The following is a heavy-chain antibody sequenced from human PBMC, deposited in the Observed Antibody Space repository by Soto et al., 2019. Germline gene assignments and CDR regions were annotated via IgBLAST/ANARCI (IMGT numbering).Heavy chain of an antibody. CDR3: ARRIPFVYGMDV. Sequence: EVQLVESGGGLVQPGGSLRLSCAASGFTFSSYAMHWVRQAPGKGLEYVSDITSNGGNTDYASSVKGRFTISRDNSKNTLYLQMGSLRAEDMAVYYCARRIPFVYGMDVWGQGTTVTVSS. D-gene: IGHD2-21*01. CDR2: ITSNGGNT. CDR1: GFTFSSYA. V-gene: IGHV3-64*01. J-gene: IGHJ6*02.